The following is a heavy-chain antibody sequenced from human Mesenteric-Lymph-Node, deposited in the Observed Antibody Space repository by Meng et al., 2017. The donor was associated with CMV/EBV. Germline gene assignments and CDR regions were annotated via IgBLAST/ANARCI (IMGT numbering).Heavy chain of an antibody. V-gene: IGHV4-31*03. CDR2: IYYSGST. CDR3: ARDRVLGSGFDP. Sequence: CTVSGGSISSGGYCWSWIRQHPGKGLEWIGYIYYSGSTYYPPSLKSRVTISVDTSKNQFSLKLSSVTAADTAVYYCARDRVLGSGFDPWGQGTLVTVSS. D-gene: IGHD3-3*02. CDR1: GGSISSGGYC. J-gene: IGHJ5*02.